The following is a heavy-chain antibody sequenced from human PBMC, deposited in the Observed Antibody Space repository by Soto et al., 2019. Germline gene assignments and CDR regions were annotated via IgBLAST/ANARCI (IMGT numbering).Heavy chain of an antibody. Sequence: GGSLRLSCAASGFTFSSYAMSWVRQAPWKGLEWVSAISCSGGSTYYADSVKGRFTISRDNSKNTLYLQMNSLRAEDTAVYYCAKDRTYFQDTAMVLYYYYGMDVWGQGTTVTVSS. V-gene: IGHV3-23*01. CDR3: AKDRTYFQDTAMVLYYYYGMDV. CDR1: GFTFSSYA. D-gene: IGHD5-18*01. CDR2: ISCSGGST. J-gene: IGHJ6*02.